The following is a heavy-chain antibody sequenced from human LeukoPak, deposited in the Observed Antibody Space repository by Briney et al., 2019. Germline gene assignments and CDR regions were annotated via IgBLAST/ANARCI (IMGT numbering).Heavy chain of an antibody. J-gene: IGHJ4*02. V-gene: IGHV4-39*01. CDR2: VYYSGST. D-gene: IGHD6-19*01. Sequence: PSETLSLTCTVSGGSISSPSHYWGWIRQPPGKGLEWIGSVYYSGSTYYNPSLKSRVTISVNTSKSQFSLKLSSVTAADTAVYYCARAQWLPPYYFDYWGQGALVTVSS. CDR1: GGSISSPSHY. CDR3: ARAQWLPPYYFDY.